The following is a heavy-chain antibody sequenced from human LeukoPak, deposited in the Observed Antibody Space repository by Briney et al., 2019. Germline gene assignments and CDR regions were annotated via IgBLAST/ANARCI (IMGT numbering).Heavy chain of an antibody. CDR2: MNPTSGDT. Sequence: GASVKVSCKPSGYTFSDYDVNWVRQAPGQGLEWMGWMNPTSGDTGYAQKFQGRVTMTRSMSKNTAYMELSRLRSEDTAVYFCARVVMKAFYYYYMDVWGKGTTIIISS. V-gene: IGHV1-8*01. CDR1: GYTFSDYD. D-gene: IGHD2-21*01. J-gene: IGHJ6*03. CDR3: ARVVMKAFYYYYMDV.